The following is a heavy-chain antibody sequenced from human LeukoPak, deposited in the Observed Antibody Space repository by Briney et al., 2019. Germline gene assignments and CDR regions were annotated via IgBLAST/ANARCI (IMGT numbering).Heavy chain of an antibody. CDR2: ISAYNGNT. CDR3: ARARGGESRKYFQH. J-gene: IGHJ1*01. V-gene: IGHV1-18*01. Sequence: ASVKVSCKASGYTFTSYGISWVRQAPGQGLEWMGWISAYNGNTNYAQKLQGRVTMTTDTSTSTAYMELRSLRSDDTAVYYCARARGGESRKYFQHWGQGTLVTVSS. D-gene: IGHD2-21*01. CDR1: GYTFTSYG.